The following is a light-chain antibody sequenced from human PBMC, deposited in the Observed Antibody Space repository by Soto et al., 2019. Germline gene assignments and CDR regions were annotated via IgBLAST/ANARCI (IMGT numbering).Light chain of an antibody. CDR2: EVS. J-gene: IGLJ2*01. Sequence: QSALTQPASVSGFPGQSITISCTGTSSDVGKYSYVSWYQQHPAKAPKLMIFEVSNRPSGVSNRFSGSKSGNTASLTISGLQAEDEADYYCSSYTGSSINTVVFGGGTKLTVL. V-gene: IGLV2-14*01. CDR3: SSYTGSSINTVV. CDR1: SSDVGKYSY.